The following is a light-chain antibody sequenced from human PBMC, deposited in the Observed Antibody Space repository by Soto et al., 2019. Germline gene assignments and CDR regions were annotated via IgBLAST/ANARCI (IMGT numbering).Light chain of an antibody. J-gene: IGKJ1*01. CDR1: QSVSSNY. CDR3: QHYGSSPRGT. CDR2: GAS. V-gene: IGKV3-20*01. Sequence: IVLTQSPGTLSLSPGERATLSCWASQSVSSNYLAWYQQKPGQAPRLLIYGASTRATAIPDRFSGSGFGTDFTLTISRLEPEDFAVYYCQHYGSSPRGTFGQGTKVDI.